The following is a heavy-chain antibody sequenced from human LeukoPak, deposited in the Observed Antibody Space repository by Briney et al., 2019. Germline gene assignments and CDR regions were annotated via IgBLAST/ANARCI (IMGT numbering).Heavy chain of an antibody. CDR2: IVVGSGNT. J-gene: IGHJ4*02. Sequence: ASVKVSCKASGFTFTSSAMQWVRQARGQRLEWIGWIVVGSGNTNYAQKLQGRVTMTTDTFTSTAYMELRSLRSDDTAVYYCARDLVSGSYYYWGQGTLVTVSS. V-gene: IGHV1-58*02. D-gene: IGHD1-26*01. CDR1: GFTFTSSA. CDR3: ARDLVSGSYYY.